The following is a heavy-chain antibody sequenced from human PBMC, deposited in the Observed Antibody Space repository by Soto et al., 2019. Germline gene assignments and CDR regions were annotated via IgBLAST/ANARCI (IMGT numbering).Heavy chain of an antibody. Sequence: QVQLVQSGAEVREPGASVKVSCKASGYSFTSLEVNWVRQTAGQGLEWMGWMQPSTGRTGYAQKFQGRVTMTRDTSINTAYMELTTLTSDDTAFYYCARDVSAGVDYWGQGTLVTVSS. CDR1: GYSFTSLE. J-gene: IGHJ4*02. V-gene: IGHV1-8*01. CDR2: MQPSTGRT. CDR3: ARDVSAGVDY. D-gene: IGHD1-26*01.